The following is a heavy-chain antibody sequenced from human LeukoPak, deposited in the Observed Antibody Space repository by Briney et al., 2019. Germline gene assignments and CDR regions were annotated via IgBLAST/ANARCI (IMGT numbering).Heavy chain of an antibody. CDR1: GVSFSGYY. CDR2: INHSGST. Sequence: SETLSLTCAVYGVSFSGYYWSWIRQPPGKGLEWIGEINHSGSTNYNPSLKSRVTISVDTSKNHFSLKLSSVTAADTAVYYCALRSGPFDYWGQGNLVTVSS. D-gene: IGHD3-3*01. CDR3: ALRSGPFDY. J-gene: IGHJ4*02. V-gene: IGHV4-34*01.